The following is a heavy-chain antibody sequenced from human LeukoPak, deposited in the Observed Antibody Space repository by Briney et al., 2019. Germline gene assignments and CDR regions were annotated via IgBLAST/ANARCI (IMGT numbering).Heavy chain of an antibody. CDR3: ARDLLYYDFWSGYSGNYFDY. V-gene: IGHV4-39*07. CDR2: IYYSGST. J-gene: IGHJ4*02. Sequence: NPSETLSLTCTVSGGSISSSSYYWGWIRQPPGKGLEWIGSIYYSGSTYYNPSLKSRVTISVDTSKNQFSLKLSSVTAADTAVYYCARDLLYYDFWSGYSGNYFDYWGQGTLVTVSS. CDR1: GGSISSSSYY. D-gene: IGHD3-3*01.